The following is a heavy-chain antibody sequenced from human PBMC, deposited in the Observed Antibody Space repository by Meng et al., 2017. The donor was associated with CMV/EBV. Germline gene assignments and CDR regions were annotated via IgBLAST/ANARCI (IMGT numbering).Heavy chain of an antibody. CDR1: GCTISSYA. D-gene: IGHD2-2*01. CDR2: IIPILGIA. CDR3: AMPEGRCSSTSCSLVD. J-gene: IGHJ4*02. Sequence: SSVKVSCKASGCTISSYAISWVRQAPGQGLEWMGGIIPILGIANYAQKFQGRVTITADKSTSTAYMELSSLRSEDTAVYYCAMPEGRCSSTSCSLVDWGQGTLVTVSS. V-gene: IGHV1-69*10.